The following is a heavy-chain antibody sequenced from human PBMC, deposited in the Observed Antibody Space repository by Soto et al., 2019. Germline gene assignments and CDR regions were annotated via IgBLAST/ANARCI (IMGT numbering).Heavy chain of an antibody. CDR2: ISGGGGST. Sequence: GGSLRLSCAASGFTFSSYAMSWVRQAPGKGLEWVSAISGGGGSTYYADSVKGRFTISRDNSMNTLYLQMNSLRAEDTAVYYCAKGAIFGVVIIRSLFDYWGQGTLVTVSS. CDR3: AKGAIFGVVIIRSLFDY. V-gene: IGHV3-23*01. J-gene: IGHJ4*02. CDR1: GFTFSSYA. D-gene: IGHD3-3*01.